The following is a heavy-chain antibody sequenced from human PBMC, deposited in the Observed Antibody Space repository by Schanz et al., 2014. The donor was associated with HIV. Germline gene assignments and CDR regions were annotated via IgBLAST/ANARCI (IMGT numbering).Heavy chain of an antibody. Sequence: QVQLVQSGAEVKKPGASVKVSCKASGYTFSAYDINWVRQAPGQGLEWMGWINPNSGGTNYAQKFQGRVTMTRDTSINTAYMELRRLRSDDTAVYYCARDQNVISMVRGVMGGVDYWGQGTLVTVSS. CDR2: INPNSGGT. CDR1: GYTFSAYD. D-gene: IGHD3-10*01. V-gene: IGHV1-2*02. CDR3: ARDQNVISMVRGVMGGVDY. J-gene: IGHJ4*02.